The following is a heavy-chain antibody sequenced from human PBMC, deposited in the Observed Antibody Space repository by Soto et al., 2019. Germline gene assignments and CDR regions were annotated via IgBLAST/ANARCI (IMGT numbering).Heavy chain of an antibody. CDR3: AKLQPPGWIDA. Sequence: QVRLQESGPGLVKPSETLSLTCSVSGDSVTRANAYWIWLRQAPGKGLEWIGYLYNSGSTNYKPSLRSRVSLSFDTSKNQFSVNLTSVTTADSAIYYCAKLQPPGWIDAWGHGTLVAVS. CDR1: GDSVTRANAY. J-gene: IGHJ5*01. V-gene: IGHV4-61*01. D-gene: IGHD4-4*01. CDR2: LYNSGST.